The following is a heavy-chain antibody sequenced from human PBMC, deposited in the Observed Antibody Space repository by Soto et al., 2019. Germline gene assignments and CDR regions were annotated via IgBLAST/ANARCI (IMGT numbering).Heavy chain of an antibody. V-gene: IGHV5-51*01. CDR1: GFSFSRYT. CDR2: IHPGDSDT. Sequence: LKISCVGSGFSFSRYTVGWVRQVPGKGLEWMGVIHPGDSDTRYSPSFQGQVTISADKSISTAYLQWSSLKASDTAMYYCTLSYGDSYYYYYGMDVWGQGTTVTVSS. D-gene: IGHD4-17*01. J-gene: IGHJ6*02. CDR3: TLSYGDSYYYYYGMDV.